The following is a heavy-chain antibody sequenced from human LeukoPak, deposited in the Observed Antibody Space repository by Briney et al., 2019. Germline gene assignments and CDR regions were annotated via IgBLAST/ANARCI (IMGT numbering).Heavy chain of an antibody. V-gene: IGHV1-2*06. Sequence: ASAKVSCKASGYTFTSYGISWVRQAPGQGLEWMGRINPNSGGTNYAQKFQGRVTMTRDTSISTAYMELSRLRSDDTAVYYCARDTRNYFDYWGQGTLVTVSS. CDR2: INPNSGGT. CDR3: ARDTRNYFDY. J-gene: IGHJ4*02. CDR1: GYTFTSYG.